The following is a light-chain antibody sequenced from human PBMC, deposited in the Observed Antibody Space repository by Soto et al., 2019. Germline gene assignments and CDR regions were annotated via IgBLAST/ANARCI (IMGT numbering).Light chain of an antibody. V-gene: IGKV3D-15*01. J-gene: IGKJ5*01. CDR1: QSVSSNY. Sequence: EIVLTHSPGTLSLSPVERPTLXCTASQSVSSNYFAWYQQKPGQAPRLLIYGVSSRATGIPDRFSGSGSGTEFTLTVSSLQSEDFAVYYCQQYNNWPLITFGQGTRLEIK. CDR3: QQYNNWPLIT. CDR2: GVS.